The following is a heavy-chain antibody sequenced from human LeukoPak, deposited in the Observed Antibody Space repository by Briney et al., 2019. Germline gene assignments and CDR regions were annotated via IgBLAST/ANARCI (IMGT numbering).Heavy chain of an antibody. CDR3: ARGAAVALEL. CDR1: GFTLTDYN. D-gene: IGHD6-19*01. J-gene: IGHJ4*02. CDR2: IRFDGTTG. Sequence: GGSLRLSCGASGFTLTDYNMHWVRQAPGKGLEYVAFIRFDGTTGYYTDSVKGRFTMSRDKSKNTLYLQMNSLRGEDTAVYYCARGAAVALELWGQGTLVTVSS. V-gene: IGHV3-30*02.